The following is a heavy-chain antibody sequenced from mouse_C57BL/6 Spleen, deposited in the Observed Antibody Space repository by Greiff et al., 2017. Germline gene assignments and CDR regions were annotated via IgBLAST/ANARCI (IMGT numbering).Heavy chain of an antibody. D-gene: IGHD2-4*01. CDR2: ISSGSSTI. J-gene: IGHJ2*01. CDR3: ARKPYYDYDGYYFDY. CDR1: GFTFSDYG. V-gene: IGHV5-17*01. Sequence: EVKLMESGGGLVKPGGSLKLSCAASGFTFSDYGMHWVRQAPEKGLEWVAYISSGSSTIYYADTVKGRFPISRDNAKNTLFLQMTSLRSEDTAMYYCARKPYYDYDGYYFDYWGQGTTLTVSS.